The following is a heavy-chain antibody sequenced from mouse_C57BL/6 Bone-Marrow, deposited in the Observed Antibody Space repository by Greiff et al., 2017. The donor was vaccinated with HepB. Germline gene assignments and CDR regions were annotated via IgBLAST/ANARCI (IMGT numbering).Heavy chain of an antibody. CDR1: GFSLTSYG. D-gene: IGHD4-1*01. Sequence: VQLQQSGPRLVQPSQSLSITCTVSGFSLTSYGVHWVRQSPGKGLEWLGVIWSGGSTDYNAAFISRLSISKDNYKSQVFFKMNSLQADDTAIYYCARKGELAWFAYWGQGTLVTVSA. J-gene: IGHJ3*01. CDR3: ARKGELAWFAY. V-gene: IGHV2-2*01. CDR2: IWSGGST.